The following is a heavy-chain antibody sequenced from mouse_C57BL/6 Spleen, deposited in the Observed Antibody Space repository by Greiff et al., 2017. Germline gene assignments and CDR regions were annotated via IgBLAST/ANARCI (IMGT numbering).Heavy chain of an antibody. CDR2: SRNKANDYTT. V-gene: IGHV7-1*01. CDR3: ARDEPPRITGYAMDD. Sequence: EVQLVESGGGLVQSGRSLRLSCATSGFTFSDFYMEWVRQAPGKGLEWIAASRNKANDYTTEYSASVKGRFIVSRDTSQSILYLQMNALRAEDTAIYYCARDEPPRITGYAMDDWGQGTSVTVSS. J-gene: IGHJ4*01. D-gene: IGHD1-2*01. CDR1: GFTFSDFY.